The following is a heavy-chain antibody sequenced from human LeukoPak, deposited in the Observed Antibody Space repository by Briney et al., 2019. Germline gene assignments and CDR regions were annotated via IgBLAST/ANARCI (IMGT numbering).Heavy chain of an antibody. D-gene: IGHD3-3*01. CDR2: ISYDGSNK. J-gene: IGHJ6*04. Sequence: GSLRLSCAASGFTFSSYGMHWVRQAPGKGLGGVAVISYDGSNKYYADSVKGRFTISRDNSKNTLYLQMNSLRAEDTAVYYCARSPSEWGLYDFWSGFMDVWGKGTTVTVSS. CDR1: GFTFSSYG. CDR3: ARSPSEWGLYDFWSGFMDV. V-gene: IGHV3-30*03.